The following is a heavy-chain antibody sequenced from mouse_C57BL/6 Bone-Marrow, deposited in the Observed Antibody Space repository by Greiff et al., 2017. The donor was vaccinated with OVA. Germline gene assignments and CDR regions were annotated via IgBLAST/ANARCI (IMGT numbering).Heavy chain of an antibody. V-gene: IGHV1-39*01. Sequence: VQLQQSGPELVKPGASVKLSCKASGYPFTDYNMNWVKQSNGKSLEWIGVLTPNYGTTSYNQKFKGKATLTVDQSSSTAYMQLNSLTSEDSAVYYGAREVYYYGSSLDYWGQGTTLTVSS. D-gene: IGHD1-1*01. J-gene: IGHJ2*01. CDR2: LTPNYGTT. CDR1: GYPFTDYN. CDR3: AREVYYYGSSLDY.